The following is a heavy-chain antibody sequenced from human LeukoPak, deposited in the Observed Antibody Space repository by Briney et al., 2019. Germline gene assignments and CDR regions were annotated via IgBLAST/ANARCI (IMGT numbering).Heavy chain of an antibody. V-gene: IGHV3-49*04. CDR1: GFTFSNDG. CDR3: TRDQTPYY. CDR2: IRSKTYGGTP. J-gene: IGHJ4*02. Sequence: GGSLRLSCAASGFTFSNDGMTWVRQAPGKGLEWVGFIRSKTYGGTPEYAASVQGRFTISRDDSKGIAYLQMNSLKTEDTAVYYCTRDQTPYYWGQGTLVTVSS.